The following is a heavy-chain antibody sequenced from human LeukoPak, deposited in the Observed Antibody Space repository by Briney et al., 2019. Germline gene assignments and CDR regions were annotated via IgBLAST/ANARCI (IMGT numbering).Heavy chain of an antibody. D-gene: IGHD5-12*01. V-gene: IGHV1-46*01. CDR1: GYTFTSYY. CDR3: ARDVDDYGDY. CDR2: INPSGGST. Sequence: GASVKASCKASGYTFTSYYMHWVRRAPGQGLEWMGIINPSGGSTSYAQKFQGRVTMTRDMSTSTVYMELSSLRSEDTAVYYCARDVDDYGDYWGQGTLVTVSS. J-gene: IGHJ4*02.